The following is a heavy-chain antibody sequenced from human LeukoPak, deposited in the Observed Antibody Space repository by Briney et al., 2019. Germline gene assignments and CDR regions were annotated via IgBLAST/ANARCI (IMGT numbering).Heavy chain of an antibody. CDR3: ARRKYGDYDTPWLFDP. CDR1: GYSFTSYW. CDR2: IYPGDSGT. V-gene: IGHV5-51*01. D-gene: IGHD4-17*01. Sequence: GESLKISCKGSGYSFTSYWIGWVRQLPGKGLEWMGIIYPGDSGTRYSPSFQGQVTISADKSISTAYLQWSSLKASDTAMYFCARRKYGDYDTPWLFDPWGQGTLVTVSS. J-gene: IGHJ5*02.